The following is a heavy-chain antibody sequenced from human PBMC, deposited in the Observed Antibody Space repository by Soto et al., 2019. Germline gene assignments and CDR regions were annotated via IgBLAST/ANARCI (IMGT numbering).Heavy chain of an antibody. CDR3: ARGRLRLAIDY. Sequence: PSETLSLTCAVYGGSFSGYYWSWIRQPPGKGLEWIGEINHSGSTNYNPSLKSRVTISVDTSKNQFSLKLSSVTAADTAVYYCARGRLRLAIDYWGQGALVTVSS. CDR2: INHSGST. J-gene: IGHJ4*02. D-gene: IGHD5-12*01. V-gene: IGHV4-34*01. CDR1: GGSFSGYY.